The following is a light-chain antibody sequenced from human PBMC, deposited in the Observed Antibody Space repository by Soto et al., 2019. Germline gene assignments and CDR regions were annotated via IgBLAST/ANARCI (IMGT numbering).Light chain of an antibody. Sequence: DIVMTQSPDSLAVSLGERATINCKSSQSVLYSSNNKNYLAWYQQKPGQPPELLIYWASTRESGVPDRFSGSGSGTAFTLTISSLQAEDVAVYYCQQYYSTWTFGQGTKVEIK. J-gene: IGKJ1*01. CDR1: QSVLYSSNNKNY. CDR2: WAS. V-gene: IGKV4-1*01. CDR3: QQYYSTWT.